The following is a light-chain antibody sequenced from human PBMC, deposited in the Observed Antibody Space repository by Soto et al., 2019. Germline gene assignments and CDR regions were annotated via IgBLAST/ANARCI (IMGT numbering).Light chain of an antibody. CDR3: CSYTSTTSFV. Sequence: QSALTQPASVSGSPGQSITISCTGTSYDVGGYNYVSWFQQHPGKAPKFMVSDVSHRSSGISSRFSGSKSGNTASLTITGLQAEDEADYYCCSYTSTTSFVFGTGTKLTVL. CDR1: SYDVGGYNY. V-gene: IGLV2-14*01. CDR2: DVS. J-gene: IGLJ1*01.